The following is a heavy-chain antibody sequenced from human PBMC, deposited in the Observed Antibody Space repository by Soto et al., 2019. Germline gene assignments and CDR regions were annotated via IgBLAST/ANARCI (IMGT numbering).Heavy chain of an antibody. D-gene: IGHD3-3*01. J-gene: IGHJ4*02. Sequence: GGSLRLSCAASGFTFGNYAMNWVRQAPGKGLEWVSAIRGSGGSTYYADSVKGRFTISRDNSKNTLYLQMNSLRAEDTAVYYCAKVYSDFWRGSPYYFDDWGQGTLVTVSS. V-gene: IGHV3-23*01. CDR1: GFTFGNYA. CDR2: IRGSGGST. CDR3: AKVYSDFWRGSPYYFDD.